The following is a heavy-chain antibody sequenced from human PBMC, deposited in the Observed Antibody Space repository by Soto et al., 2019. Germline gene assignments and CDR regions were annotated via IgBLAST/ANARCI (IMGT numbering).Heavy chain of an antibody. CDR3: AREITESVVVTAIWLDP. CDR2: IYYSGST. D-gene: IGHD2-21*02. J-gene: IGHJ5*02. V-gene: IGHV4-39*07. CDR1: GGSISSSSYY. Sequence: SETLSLTCTVSGGSISSSSYYWGWIRQPPGKGLEWIGSIYYSGSTYYNPSLKSRVTISVDTSKNQFSLKLSSVTAADTAVYYCAREITESVVVTAIWLDPWGQGTLVTGSS.